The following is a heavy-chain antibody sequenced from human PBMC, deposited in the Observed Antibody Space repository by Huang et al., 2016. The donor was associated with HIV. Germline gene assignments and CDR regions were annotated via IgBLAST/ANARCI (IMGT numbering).Heavy chain of an antibody. CDR1: GDSVSSHY. J-gene: IGHJ5*02. CDR2: VYDSGTT. CDR3: VREQGRLAVGGIDNWFDP. Sequence: QVRLQESGPGLVKPSETLSLSCTVSGDSVSSHYWGWIRHPPGKGLEWIGTVYDSGTTKHNPRLKSRITISVDTSKNGFSLNITSVSAADTAMYFCVREQGRLAVGGIDNWFDPWGQGALVTVSS. V-gene: IGHV4-59*02. D-gene: IGHD6-19*01.